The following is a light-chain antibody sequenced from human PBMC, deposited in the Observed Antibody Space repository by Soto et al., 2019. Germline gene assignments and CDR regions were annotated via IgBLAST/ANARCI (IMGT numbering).Light chain of an antibody. CDR3: HQYNYWPPET. V-gene: IGKV3-15*01. CDR1: QTFSRN. J-gene: IGKJ1*01. CDR2: AAS. Sequence: EMVLTQSPATLSVSLGEKATLSCRTSQTFSRNLAWYQHKPGQPPRLLIYAASTRVTGIPARFSGSRSGSEFTLTISSVQSEDCAVYYCHQYNYWPPETFGRGTKV.